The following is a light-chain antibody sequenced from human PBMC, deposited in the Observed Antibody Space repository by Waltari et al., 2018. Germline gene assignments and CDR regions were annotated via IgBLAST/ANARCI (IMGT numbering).Light chain of an antibody. CDR3: AVWDDSLNGPL. Sequence: QSVLTQPPSASGTPGQRVSISCSGNRSNIGSNTVNWYQQLPGTAPKLLIFITDQRPSGVPDRFSGSKSGTSASLAISGLQSEDEAEYHCAVWDDSLNGPLFGGGTKLTVL. CDR1: RSNIGSNT. J-gene: IGLJ2*01. V-gene: IGLV1-44*01. CDR2: ITD.